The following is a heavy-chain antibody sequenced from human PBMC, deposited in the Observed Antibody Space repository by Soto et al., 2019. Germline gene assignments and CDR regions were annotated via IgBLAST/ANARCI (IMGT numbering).Heavy chain of an antibody. CDR3: ARGSSTTRGVDY. CDR1: GGTFSSYT. J-gene: IGHJ4*02. CDR2: IIPILGIA. V-gene: IGHV1-69*02. D-gene: IGHD2-2*01. Sequence: QVQLVQSGAAVKKPGSSVKVSCKASGGTFSSYTISWVRQAPGQGLEWMGRIIPILGIANYAQKFQGRVTITADKSTSTAYMELSSLRSEDTAVYYCARGSSTTRGVDYWGQGTLVTVSS.